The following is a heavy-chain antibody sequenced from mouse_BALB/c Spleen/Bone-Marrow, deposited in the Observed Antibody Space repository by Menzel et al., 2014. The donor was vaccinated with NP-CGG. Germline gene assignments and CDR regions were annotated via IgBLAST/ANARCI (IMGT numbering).Heavy chain of an antibody. V-gene: IGHV1-62-2*01. D-gene: IGHD2-12*01. Sequence: QVQLKESGAELVKPGASVRLSCMASGYNFSDYIIYWVKQRSGQGLEWIGWFYPGRGSIKYNEKFKVKATLTADKSSRTVYMELSRLTSEDSAVYFCARHEDLDIRRRLGAMDYWGQGTSVTVSS. CDR3: ARHEDLDIRRRLGAMDY. J-gene: IGHJ4*01. CDR1: GYNFSDYI. CDR2: FYPGRGSI.